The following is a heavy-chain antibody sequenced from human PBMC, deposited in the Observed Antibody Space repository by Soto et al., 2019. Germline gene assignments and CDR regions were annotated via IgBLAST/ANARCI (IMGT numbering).Heavy chain of an antibody. D-gene: IGHD3-9*01. Sequence: GGSLRLSCAASGFTFSSYSMNWVRQAPGKGLEWVSYISSSSSTIYYADSVKGRFTISRDNAKNSLYLQMNSLRDEDTAVYYCAREGPNLRYFDPAPNWFDPWGQGTLVTVSS. CDR2: ISSSSSTI. V-gene: IGHV3-48*02. J-gene: IGHJ5*02. CDR1: GFTFSSYS. CDR3: AREGPNLRYFDPAPNWFDP.